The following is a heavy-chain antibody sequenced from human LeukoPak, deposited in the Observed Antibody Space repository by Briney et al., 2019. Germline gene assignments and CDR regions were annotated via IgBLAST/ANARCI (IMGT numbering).Heavy chain of an antibody. CDR3: AGSGYEYFDY. CDR2: IIPILGIA. J-gene: IGHJ4*02. V-gene: IGHV1-69*04. CDR1: GYTFTNYG. D-gene: IGHD5-12*01. Sequence: SVKVSCKASGYTFTNYGISWVRQAPGQGLEWMGRIIPILGIANYAQKFQGRVPITADKSTSTAYMELSSLRSEDTAVYYCAGSGYEYFDYWGQGALVTVSS.